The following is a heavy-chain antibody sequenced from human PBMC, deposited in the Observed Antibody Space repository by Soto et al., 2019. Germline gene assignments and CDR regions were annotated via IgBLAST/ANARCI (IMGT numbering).Heavy chain of an antibody. J-gene: IGHJ4*02. CDR1: GGSVSSGDYY. V-gene: IGHV4-30-4*01. CDR2: IYYSGNT. CDR3: ARLGHALDY. Sequence: QVQLQESGPGLVKPSQTLSLTCTVSGGSVSSGDYYWNWIRQPPGKGLEWIGYIYYSGNTYYNSSPKXRXLXXTDTSKNQFSLNLTSVTVADTAVYFCARLGHALDYWGQGTLVTVSS.